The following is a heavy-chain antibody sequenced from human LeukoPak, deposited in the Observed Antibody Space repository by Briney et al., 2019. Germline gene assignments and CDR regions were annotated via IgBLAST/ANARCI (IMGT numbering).Heavy chain of an antibody. CDR1: GGSVSTYY. J-gene: IGHJ4*02. CDR2: SYDSGST. V-gene: IGHV4-59*02. CDR3: ARVGSGSSDY. D-gene: IGHD6-19*01. Sequence: PSETLSLTCTVSGGSVSTYYWSWIRQPPGMGLEWIGYSYDSGSTYCSPSLKTRVTISVDTSKNQFSLKLSSVTAADTAVYYCARVGSGSSDYWGQGTLVTVSS.